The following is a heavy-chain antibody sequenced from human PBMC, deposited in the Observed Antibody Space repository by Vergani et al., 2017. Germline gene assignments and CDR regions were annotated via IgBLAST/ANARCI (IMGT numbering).Heavy chain of an antibody. D-gene: IGHD2-2*01. J-gene: IGHJ5*02. Sequence: QVQLQESGPGLVKPSQTLSLTCTVSGGSISSGGYYWSWIRQHPGKGLEWSGYIYYSGSTYYNPSLKSRVTISVDTSKNQFSLKLSSVTAADTAVYYCARDASVPGGINWFDPWGQGTLVTVSS. CDR3: ARDASVPGGINWFDP. CDR2: IYYSGST. V-gene: IGHV4-31*03. CDR1: GGSISSGGYY.